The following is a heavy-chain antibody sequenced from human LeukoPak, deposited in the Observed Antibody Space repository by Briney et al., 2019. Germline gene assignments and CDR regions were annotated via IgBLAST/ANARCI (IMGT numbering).Heavy chain of an antibody. CDR1: GGSFSGYY. Sequence: SETVSLTCAVYGGSFSGYYWSWIRQPPGKGLEWIGEINHSGSTNYNPSLKSRVTISVDTSKNQFSLKLSSVTAADTALYYCARAVSSTSAEYYYYMDVWGEGTTVIVSS. D-gene: IGHD2-2*01. CDR3: ARAVSSTSAEYYYYMDV. CDR2: INHSGST. J-gene: IGHJ6*03. V-gene: IGHV4-34*01.